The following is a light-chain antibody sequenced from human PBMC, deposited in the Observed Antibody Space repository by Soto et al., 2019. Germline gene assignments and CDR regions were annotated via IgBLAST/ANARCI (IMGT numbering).Light chain of an antibody. CDR2: GAS. CDR3: QQYGSSPPFT. CDR1: QSVSSSY. V-gene: IGKV3-20*01. Sequence: EIVLTQSPGTLSLSPGKRATLSCRASQSVSSSYLAWYQQKPGQAPRLLIYGASGRATGIPDRFSGSGSGTDFTLTISRLEPEDFAVYYCQQYGSSPPFTFGQGTRLEMK. J-gene: IGKJ5*01.